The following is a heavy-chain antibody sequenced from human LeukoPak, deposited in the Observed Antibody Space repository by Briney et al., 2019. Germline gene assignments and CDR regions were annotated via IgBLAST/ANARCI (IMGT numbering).Heavy chain of an antibody. V-gene: IGHV3-11*01. CDR1: GFTFSDYY. J-gene: IGHJ4*02. CDR2: ISSSGSTI. D-gene: IGHD3-3*01. CDR3: ARARIPIFGVVRGNYYFDY. Sequence: GGSLRLSCAASGFTFSDYYMSWIRQAPGKGLEWVSYISSSGSTIYYADSVKGRFTISRDNAKNSLYLQMNSLRAEDTAVYYCARARIPIFGVVRGNYYFDYWGQGTLVTVSS.